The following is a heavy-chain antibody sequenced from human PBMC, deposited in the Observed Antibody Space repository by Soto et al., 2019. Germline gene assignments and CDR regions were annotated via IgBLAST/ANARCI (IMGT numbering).Heavy chain of an antibody. CDR1: GGSISSSSYY. CDR3: ARHVWGGDGDYYQYYYYYMDV. CDR2: IYYSGST. V-gene: IGHV4-39*01. Sequence: QLQLQESGPGLVKPSETLSLTCTVSGGSISSSSYYWGWIRQPPGKGLEWIGSIYYSGSTYYNPSLKSRVTISVDTSKNQFSLKLSSVTAADTAVYYCARHVWGGDGDYYQYYYYYMDVWGKGTTVTVSS. J-gene: IGHJ6*03. D-gene: IGHD4-17*01.